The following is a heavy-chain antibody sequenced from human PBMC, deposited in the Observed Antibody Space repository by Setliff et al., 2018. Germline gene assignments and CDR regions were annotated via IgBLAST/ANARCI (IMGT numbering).Heavy chain of an antibody. V-gene: IGHV4-30-4*01. CDR3: ARTHCTTTSCFYFHY. J-gene: IGHJ4*02. CDR1: GASVTSFDYY. Sequence: PSETLSLTCTVSGASVTSFDYYWSWIRQPPGKGLEYIGHISHGVSTSYSPSHKSRLSISADTSKNQFSLKLTSVTAADTAVYYCARTHCTTTSCFYFHYWGQGTVVTVSS. D-gene: IGHD2-2*01. CDR2: ISHGVST.